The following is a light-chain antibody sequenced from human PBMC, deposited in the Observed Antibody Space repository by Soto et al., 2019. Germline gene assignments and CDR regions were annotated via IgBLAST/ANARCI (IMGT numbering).Light chain of an antibody. V-gene: IGLV2-14*01. CDR3: SSYTSTDTPFV. Sequence: QSALTQPASVSGSPGQSITISCTGTSGDVGGSNSVSWYQHHPGKAPKLLIYDVNNRPSGVSNRFSGSKSGNTASLTISGLQPDDEADYYCSSYTSTDTPFVFGTGTKVTVL. J-gene: IGLJ1*01. CDR2: DVN. CDR1: SGDVGGSNS.